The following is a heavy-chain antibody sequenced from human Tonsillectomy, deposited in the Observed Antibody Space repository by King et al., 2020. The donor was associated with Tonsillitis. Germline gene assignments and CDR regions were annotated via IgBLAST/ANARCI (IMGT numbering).Heavy chain of an antibody. J-gene: IGHJ3*02. CDR1: GFSLSNARMG. CDR2: IFSNDEK. V-gene: IGHV2-26*01. D-gene: IGHD2-2*01. CDR3: ARYIVVVPAAGASISAFDI. Sequence: VTLKESGPVLVKPTETLTLTCTVSGFSLSNARMGVSWIRQPPGKALEWLAHIFSNDEKSYSTSLKSRLTISKDTSKSQVVLTMTNMDPVDTATYYCARYIVVVPAAGASISAFDIWGQGTMVTVSS.